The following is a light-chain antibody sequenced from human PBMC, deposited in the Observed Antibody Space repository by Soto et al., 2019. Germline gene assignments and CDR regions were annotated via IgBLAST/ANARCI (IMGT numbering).Light chain of an antibody. Sequence: QSVLTQPASVSGSPGQAITIXCTGTSSDVAGYXYVSWYQQPPGKTPKLMIYEVSNRPSGVSNRFSGSKSGNTASLTISGLQAEDEADYYCSSYTNISVRVFGTGTKLTVL. CDR3: SSYTNISVRV. CDR2: EVS. V-gene: IGLV2-14*01. CDR1: SSDVAGYXY. J-gene: IGLJ1*01.